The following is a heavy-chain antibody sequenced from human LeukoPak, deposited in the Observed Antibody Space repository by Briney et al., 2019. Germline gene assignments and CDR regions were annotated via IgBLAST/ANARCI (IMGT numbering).Heavy chain of an antibody. D-gene: IGHD2-8*01. Sequence: GGSLRLSCAASGFTFSSYAMSWVRQAPGKGLEWVSAISGSGGSTYYADSVKGRFTISRDNSKNTLYLQMNSLRAEDTAVYYCAKGIVLMVYAILGYWGQGTLVTVSS. CDR1: GFTFSSYA. J-gene: IGHJ4*02. V-gene: IGHV3-23*01. CDR3: AKGIVLMVYAILGY. CDR2: ISGSGGST.